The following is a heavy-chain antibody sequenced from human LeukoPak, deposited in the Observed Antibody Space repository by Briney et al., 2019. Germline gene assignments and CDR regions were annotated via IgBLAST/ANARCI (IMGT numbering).Heavy chain of an antibody. V-gene: IGHV3-21*01. D-gene: IGHD6-19*01. CDR2: ISSSSSYI. J-gene: IGHJ4*02. CDR3: ARTIREQWLTIDY. Sequence: GGSLRLSCAASGFTFSSYSMNWVRQAPGKGLEWVSSISSSSSYIYYADSVKGRFTISRDNAKNSLYLQMNSLRAEDTAVYYCARTIREQWLTIDYWGQGTLVTVSS. CDR1: GFTFSSYS.